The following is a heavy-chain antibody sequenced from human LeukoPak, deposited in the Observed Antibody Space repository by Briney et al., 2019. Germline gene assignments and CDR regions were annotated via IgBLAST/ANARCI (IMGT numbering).Heavy chain of an antibody. Sequence: QSSETLSLTCAVYGGPFSGYYWSWIRQPLGKGLEWIGEINHSGSTNYNPSLKSRVTISVDTSKNQFSLKLSSVTAADTAVYYCARVATGYGDYVVGDYWGQGTLVTVSS. CDR1: GGPFSGYY. CDR2: INHSGST. V-gene: IGHV4-34*01. J-gene: IGHJ4*02. D-gene: IGHD4-17*01. CDR3: ARVATGYGDYVVGDY.